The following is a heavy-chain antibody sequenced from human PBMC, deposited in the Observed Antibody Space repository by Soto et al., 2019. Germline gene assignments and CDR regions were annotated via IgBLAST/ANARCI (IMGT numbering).Heavy chain of an antibody. CDR2: VRGNGDPP. Sequence: GSLRLSGSASVFTCSSYAMHWVRQAPGKRLEYVSGVRGNGDPPFYADSVKGRFTISRDNSKNTLYLQMSSLSADDTAVYYCVKSRGGNNFDFFDWGQGALVTVSS. CDR1: VFTCSSYA. V-gene: IGHV3-64D*06. CDR3: VKSRGGNNFDFFD. J-gene: IGHJ4*02. D-gene: IGHD5-12*01.